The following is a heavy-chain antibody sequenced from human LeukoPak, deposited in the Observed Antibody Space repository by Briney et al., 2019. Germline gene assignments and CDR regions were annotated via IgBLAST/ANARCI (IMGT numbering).Heavy chain of an antibody. Sequence: SETLSLTCTVSGGSISSGGCYWRGLPQPPGRGGVGLGYIYHSGSTYYNPSLESRVNISVNRSKNQFSRKLSSVTAADRGVYYCERVRLYDSSGYYTFDYWGQGTLVTVSS. J-gene: IGHJ4*02. CDR2: IYHSGST. CDR3: ERVRLYDSSGYYTFDY. CDR1: GGSISSGGCY. D-gene: IGHD3-22*01. V-gene: IGHV4-30-2*01.